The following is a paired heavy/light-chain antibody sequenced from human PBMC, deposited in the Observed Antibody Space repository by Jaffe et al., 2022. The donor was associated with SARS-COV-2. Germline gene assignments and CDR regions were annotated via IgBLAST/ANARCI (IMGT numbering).Light chain of an antibody. V-gene: IGLV8-61*01. CDR2: STN. CDR3: LVNIGGGIWV. CDR1: SGSISAGYY. J-gene: IGLJ3*02. Sequence: QTVVTQEPSLSVSPGGTVTLTCGLTSGSISAGYYPSWYQQTPGQAPRTLIYSTNTRSSGVPDRFSGSILGNKAALTITGAQADDESDYYCLVNIGGGIWVFGGGTKLTVL.
Heavy chain of an antibody. CDR2: IKPDGGEK. CDR3: AKWRVGSSYGLDY. CDR1: GFRFSDYW. D-gene: IGHD1-26*01. V-gene: IGHV3-7*03. Sequence: EVQLVESGGGLVQPGGSLRLSCAASGFRFSDYWMSWVRQAPGKGLECVATIKPDGGEKYYLDSVKGRFTISRDNAKNSLYLQMDSLKVEETAVFYCAKWRVGSSYGLDYWGQGTVVTVSS. J-gene: IGHJ4*02.